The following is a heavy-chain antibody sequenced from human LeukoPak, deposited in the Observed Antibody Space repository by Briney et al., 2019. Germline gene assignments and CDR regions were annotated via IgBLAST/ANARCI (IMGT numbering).Heavy chain of an antibody. CDR2: VFYLGST. J-gene: IGHJ3*02. Sequence: SETLSLTCTVSGGSINSYYWSWLRQPPGKARECFGYVFYLGSTSYKPSLKSRASISIDTSKNQFSLRLSSVTAADTAEYYCARGSRGPSVFDIWGQGTMVTVSS. CDR3: ARGSRGPSVFDI. CDR1: GGSINSYY. D-gene: IGHD5/OR15-5a*01. V-gene: IGHV4-59*01.